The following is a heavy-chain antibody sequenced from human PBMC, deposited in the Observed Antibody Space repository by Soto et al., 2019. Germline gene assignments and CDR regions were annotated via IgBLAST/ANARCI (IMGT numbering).Heavy chain of an antibody. CDR1: GLTFSIYW. D-gene: IGHD1-7*01. CDR2: IKQDGSEK. J-gene: IGHJ2*01. V-gene: IGHV3-7*01. Sequence: EVQLVESGGGLVQPGESLRLSCTASGLTFSIYWMSWVRQAPGKGLEWVANIKQDGSEKNYVGSVKGRFTVSRDNAENSVYLQMNSLRAEDTAVYYCAKHHDYHSPGNFFDLWGRGTLVTVSS. CDR3: AKHHDYHSPGNFFDL.